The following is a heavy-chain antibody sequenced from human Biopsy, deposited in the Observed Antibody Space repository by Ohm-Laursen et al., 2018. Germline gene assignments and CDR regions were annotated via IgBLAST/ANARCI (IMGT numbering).Heavy chain of an antibody. V-gene: IGHV4-31*01. CDR1: GGSVSSGGFY. CDR3: ARRPYGGTRYWYFDL. Sequence: TLSLTCPVSGGSVSSGGFYWSWIRQHPGKGLEWIGYIYYSGTTYYNPSLKSLVTISVDTSKNQFSLKLNSVTAADTAVYYCARRPYGGTRYWYFDLWGRGTLVTVSS. J-gene: IGHJ2*01. D-gene: IGHD4-23*01. CDR2: IYYSGTT.